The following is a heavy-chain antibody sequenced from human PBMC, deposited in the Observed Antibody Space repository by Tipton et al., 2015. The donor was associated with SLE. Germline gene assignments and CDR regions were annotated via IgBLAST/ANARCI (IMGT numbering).Heavy chain of an antibody. J-gene: IGHJ6*02. D-gene: IGHD3-22*01. CDR3: ARLSYYGSSGPSSDYGRDV. CDR2: IYPGDSDT. V-gene: IGHV5-51*03. CDR1: GYSFTNYW. Sequence: QSGPEVKKPGESLKISCKGSGYSFTNYWIGWGRQMPGKGLEWMGVIYPGDSDTRYSPSFQGQVTISADKSISTAYLQWSSLKAWDAAMYYCARLSYYGSSGPSSDYGRDVWGQGTTVTVSS.